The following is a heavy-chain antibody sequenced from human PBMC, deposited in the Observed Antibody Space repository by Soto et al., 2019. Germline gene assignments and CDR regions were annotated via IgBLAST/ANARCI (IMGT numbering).Heavy chain of an antibody. Sequence: PSETLSLTCTVSGGSISSSSYYWGWIRQPPGKGLEWIGSIYYSGSTYYNPSLKSRVTISVDTSKNQFSLKLSSVTAADTAVYYCARHGIYDYVWGSYRPNYYYYGMDVWGQGTTVTVSS. CDR3: ARHGIYDYVWGSYRPNYYYYGMDV. CDR1: GGSISSSSYY. D-gene: IGHD3-16*02. J-gene: IGHJ6*02. V-gene: IGHV4-39*01. CDR2: IYYSGST.